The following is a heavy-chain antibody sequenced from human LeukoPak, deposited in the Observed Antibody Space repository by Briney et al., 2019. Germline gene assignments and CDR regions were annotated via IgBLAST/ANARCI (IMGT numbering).Heavy chain of an antibody. D-gene: IGHD3-22*01. J-gene: IGHJ4*02. Sequence: ASVKVSCKASGYDFTKYAVHWVRQAPGQGLEWMGWINPNSGGTNYAQKFQGRVTMTRDTSISTAYMELSRLRSDDTAVYYCARVPVVVRTFDYWGQGTLVTVSS. CDR2: INPNSGGT. CDR3: ARVPVVVRTFDY. CDR1: GYDFTKYA. V-gene: IGHV1-2*02.